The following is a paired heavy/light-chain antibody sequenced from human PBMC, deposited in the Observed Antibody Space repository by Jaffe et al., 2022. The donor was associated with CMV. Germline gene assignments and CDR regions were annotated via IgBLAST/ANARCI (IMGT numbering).Heavy chain of an antibody. V-gene: IGHV5-51*01. Sequence: EVQLVQSGVEVKKPGESLKISCKASGYSFSNYRIGWVRQMPGKGLEWMGIIYPDDSDTRYSPSFQGQVTISVDKSISTAYLQWSSLKASDTAMYYCARNIGGDCCKFDYWGQGTLLTVSS. CDR2: IYPDDSDT. J-gene: IGHJ4*02. CDR3: ARNIGGDCCKFDY. CDR1: GYSFSNYR. D-gene: IGHD2-21*02.
Light chain of an antibody. CDR2: GAS. CDR3: QQYGYSPQLT. V-gene: IGKV3-20*01. J-gene: IGKJ4*01. CDR1: QSVSNNY. Sequence: EIVLTQSPGTLSLSPGERATLSCRASQSVSNNYLAWYQQKPGQAPRLLIYGASNRATGIPARFSGSGSGTDFTLTISRLEPEDFAVYYCQQYGYSPQLTFGGGTKVEIK.